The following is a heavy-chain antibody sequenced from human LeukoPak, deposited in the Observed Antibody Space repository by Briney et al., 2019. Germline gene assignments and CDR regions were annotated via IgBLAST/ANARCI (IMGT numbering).Heavy chain of an antibody. CDR3: AKGARSHVLIFDY. D-gene: IGHD3-9*01. CDR1: GFTFDTYG. V-gene: IGHV3-30*02. Sequence: GGSLRLSCAASGFTFDTYGMHWVCQAPGKGLEWVALIRYDGSNGYYLESVKGRFTISRDNSKNTLYLQMNSLRAEDTAVYYCAKGARSHVLIFDYWGQGALVTVSS. CDR2: IRYDGSNG. J-gene: IGHJ4*02.